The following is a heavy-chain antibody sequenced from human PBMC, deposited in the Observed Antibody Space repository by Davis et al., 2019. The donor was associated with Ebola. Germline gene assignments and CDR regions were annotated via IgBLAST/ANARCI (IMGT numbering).Heavy chain of an antibody. CDR3: ARNLGWYRFDS. D-gene: IGHD6-19*01. CDR1: GFTFSSYE. J-gene: IGHJ4*02. CDR2: IDSGGSGI. Sequence: PGGSLRLSCAASGFTFSSYEMNWVRQAPGKGLEWVSYIDSGGSGIYYADSVKGRLTISRDNAKNSLYLEMNSLRVEDTAVYYCARNLGWYRFDSWGQGTLVTVSS. V-gene: IGHV3-48*03.